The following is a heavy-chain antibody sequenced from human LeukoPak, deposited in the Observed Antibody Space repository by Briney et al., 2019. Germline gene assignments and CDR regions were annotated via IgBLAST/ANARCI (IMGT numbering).Heavy chain of an antibody. CDR2: IIPIFGTA. V-gene: IGHV1-69*13. D-gene: IGHD1-26*01. CDR1: GGTFSSYA. CDR3: ARDVESLKWELPGWFDP. Sequence: SVKVSCKASGGTFSSYAISWVRQAPGQGLEWMGGIIPIFGTANYAQKFQGRVTITADESTSTAYMELSSLRSEDTAVYYCARDVESLKWELPGWFDPWGQGTLVTVSP. J-gene: IGHJ5*02.